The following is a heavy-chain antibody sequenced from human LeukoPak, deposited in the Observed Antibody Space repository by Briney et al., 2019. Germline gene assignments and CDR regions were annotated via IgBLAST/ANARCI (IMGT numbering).Heavy chain of an antibody. CDR3: AKDRYCSSTSCPIDY. Sequence: PGGSLRLSCAASGFTFSSYDMHWVRQATGKGLEWVSAIGTAGDTYYPGSVKGRFTVSRENAKNSLYLQMNSLRAEDTALYFCAKDRYCSSTSCPIDYWGQGTLVTVSS. V-gene: IGHV3-13*01. D-gene: IGHD2-2*01. J-gene: IGHJ4*02. CDR2: IGTAGDT. CDR1: GFTFSSYD.